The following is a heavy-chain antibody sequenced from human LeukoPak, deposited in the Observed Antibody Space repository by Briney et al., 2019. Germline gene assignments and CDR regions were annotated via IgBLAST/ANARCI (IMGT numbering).Heavy chain of an antibody. V-gene: IGHV4-31*03. CDR3: ARQGPVVATLHATFYFDS. Sequence: SGTLSLTCTVSGDSISSGGYYWSWIRQHPGKGLEWIGYIYYSGSTYYNPSLKSRITISVDTSKNQFSLKLSSVTAADTAVYYCARQGPVVATLHATFYFDSWGQGTLVTVSS. D-gene: IGHD5-12*01. CDR1: GDSISSGGYY. CDR2: IYYSGST. J-gene: IGHJ4*02.